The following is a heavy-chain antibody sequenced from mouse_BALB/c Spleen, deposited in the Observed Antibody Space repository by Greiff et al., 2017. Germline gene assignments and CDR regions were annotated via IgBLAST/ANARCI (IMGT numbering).Heavy chain of an antibody. CDR1: GFNIKDTY. V-gene: IGHV14-3*02. CDR3: ARRGGGNYYFDY. CDR2: IDPANGNT. Sequence: EVQLQQSGAELVKPGASVKLSCTASGFNIKDTYMHWVKQRPEQGLEWIGRIDPANGNTKYDPKFQGKATITADTSSNTAYLQLSSLTSEDTAVYYCARRGGGNYYFDYWGQGTTLTVSS. D-gene: IGHD2-1*01. J-gene: IGHJ2*01.